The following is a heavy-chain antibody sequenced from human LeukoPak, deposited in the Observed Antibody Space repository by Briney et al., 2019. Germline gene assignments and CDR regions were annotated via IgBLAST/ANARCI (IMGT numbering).Heavy chain of an antibody. D-gene: IGHD6-13*01. CDR3: ARDYGIAAAGTVY. CDR1: GFTFSSYA. V-gene: IGHV3-30-3*01. CDR2: ISYDGSNK. J-gene: IGHJ4*02. Sequence: GGSLRLSCAASGFTFSSYAMHWVRQAPGKGLEWVAVISYDGSNKYYADSVKGRFTISRDNAKNSLYLQMNSLRAEDTAVYYCARDYGIAAAGTVYWGQGTLVTVSS.